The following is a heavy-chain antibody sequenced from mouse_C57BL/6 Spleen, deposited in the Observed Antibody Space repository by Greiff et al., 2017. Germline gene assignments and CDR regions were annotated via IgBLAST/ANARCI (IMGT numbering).Heavy chain of an antibody. V-gene: IGHV1-64*01. CDR2: VHPNSGST. CDR3: ASPYGSSSYFDY. CDR1: GYTFTSYW. Sequence: QVQLQQPGAELVKPGASVKLSCKASGYTFTSYWMHWVKQRPGQGLEWIGMVHPNSGSTNYNEKFKSKATLTVDKSSSTAYMQLSSLTSEDSAVYYCASPYGSSSYFDYWGQGTTLTVSS. J-gene: IGHJ2*01. D-gene: IGHD1-1*01.